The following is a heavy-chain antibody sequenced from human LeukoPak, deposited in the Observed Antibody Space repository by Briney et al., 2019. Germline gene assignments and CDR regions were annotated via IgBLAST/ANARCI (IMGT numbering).Heavy chain of an antibody. J-gene: IGHJ4*02. CDR3: AKDLKWYYGSGSYSGFDY. CDR2: IRYDASNK. CDR1: GFTFSSYG. D-gene: IGHD3-10*01. V-gene: IGHV3-30*02. Sequence: GGSLRLSCAASGFTFSSYGMRWVRQAPGKGLEWVAVIRYDASNKYYADSVKGRFTISRDNSKNTLYLQMNSLRAEDTAVYYCAKDLKWYYGSGSYSGFDYWGQGTLVTVSS.